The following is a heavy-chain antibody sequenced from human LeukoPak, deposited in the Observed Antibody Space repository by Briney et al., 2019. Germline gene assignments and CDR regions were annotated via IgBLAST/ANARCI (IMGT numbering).Heavy chain of an antibody. D-gene: IGHD3-22*01. CDR1: GGSITSRNYY. CDR2: IYDSGST. Sequence: PSETLSLTSTVSGGSITSRNYYWGWIRQPPGKGLEWVGTIYDSGSTYYNPSLKSRVTISVDTSKNQFPLKLNSVTAADTAVYYCARLDYYDSSGLIDYWGQGTLVIVSS. CDR3: ARLDYYDSSGLIDY. V-gene: IGHV4-39*01. J-gene: IGHJ4*02.